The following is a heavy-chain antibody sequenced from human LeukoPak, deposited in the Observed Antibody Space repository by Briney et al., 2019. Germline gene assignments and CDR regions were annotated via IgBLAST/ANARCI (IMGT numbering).Heavy chain of an antibody. V-gene: IGHV3-30-3*01. CDR3: ARDPNYYDSSGYIGGSFDY. J-gene: IGHJ4*02. Sequence: GGSLRLSCAASGFIFSNYAIHWVRQAPGKGLEWVAVISYDGSNKYYADSVKGRFTISRDNSKDTLYLQMNSLRAEDTAVYYCARDPNYYDSSGYIGGSFDYWGQGTLVTVSS. CDR2: ISYDGSNK. CDR1: GFIFSNYA. D-gene: IGHD3-22*01.